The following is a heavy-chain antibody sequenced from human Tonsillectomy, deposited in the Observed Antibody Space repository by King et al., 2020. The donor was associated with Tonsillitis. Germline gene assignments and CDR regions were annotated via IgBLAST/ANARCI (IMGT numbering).Heavy chain of an antibody. V-gene: IGHV3-23*04. CDR1: GFTFSSYA. Sequence: VQLVESGGGLVQPGGSLRLSCAASGFTFSSYAMSWVRQAPGEGLEWVSGISGSGGSTYYADSVKGRFTISRDNSKNTLYLQVNSLRAEDTAVYYCAKDYYYASGSCFGYWGQGTLVTVSS. D-gene: IGHD3-10*01. CDR2: ISGSGGST. CDR3: AKDYYYASGSCFGY. J-gene: IGHJ4*02.